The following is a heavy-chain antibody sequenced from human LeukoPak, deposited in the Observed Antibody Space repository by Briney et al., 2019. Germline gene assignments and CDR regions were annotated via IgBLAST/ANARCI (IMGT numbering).Heavy chain of an antibody. CDR2: ISYDGSNK. Sequence: GGSLRLSCAASGFTFSSYGMHWVRQAPGKGLEWVAVISYDGSNKYYADSVKGRFTISRDNSKNTLYLQMNSLRAEDTAVYYCAKDSAQAVYGDSYHDRFDYWGQGTLVTVSS. J-gene: IGHJ4*02. D-gene: IGHD4-17*01. V-gene: IGHV3-30*18. CDR3: AKDSAQAVYGDSYHDRFDY. CDR1: GFTFSSYG.